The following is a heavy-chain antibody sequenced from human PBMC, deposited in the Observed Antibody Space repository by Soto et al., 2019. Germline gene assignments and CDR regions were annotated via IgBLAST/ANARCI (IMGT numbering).Heavy chain of an antibody. Sequence: GGSLRLSCAASGFTFSSYGMHWVRQAPGKGLEWVAVIWYDGSNKYYADSVKGRFTISRDNSKNTLYLQMNSLRAEDTVLYYCARDPPDYGGNSVALWYFDYWGQGT. V-gene: IGHV3-33*01. D-gene: IGHD4-17*01. CDR3: ARDPPDYGGNSVALWYFDY. CDR1: GFTFSSYG. J-gene: IGHJ4*02. CDR2: IWYDGSNK.